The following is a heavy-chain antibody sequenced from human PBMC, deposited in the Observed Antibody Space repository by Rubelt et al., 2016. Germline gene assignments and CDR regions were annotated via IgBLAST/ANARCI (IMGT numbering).Heavy chain of an antibody. J-gene: IGHJ6*02. CDR3: ARGRRGSSSWLGRDYYGMDV. Sequence: QVQLQQWGAGLLKPSETLSLTCAVYGGSFSGYYWSWIRQPPGKGLEWIGEINHSGSTNYNPSLKSRVTISVDTSKNQFSLKLSSGTAADTAGYYCARGRRGSSSWLGRDYYGMDVWGQGTTVTVSS. D-gene: IGHD6-13*01. V-gene: IGHV4-34*01. CDR1: GGSFSGYY. CDR2: INHSGST.